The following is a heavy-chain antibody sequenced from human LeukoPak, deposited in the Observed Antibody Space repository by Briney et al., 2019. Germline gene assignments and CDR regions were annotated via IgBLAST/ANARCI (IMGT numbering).Heavy chain of an antibody. CDR1: GFTFSSYG. CDR2: ISYDGSNK. J-gene: IGHJ4*02. V-gene: IGHV3-30*18. Sequence: YPGGSLRLSCAASGFTFSSYGMHWVRQAPGKGLEWVAVISYDGSNKYYADSVKGRFTISRDNSKNTLYLQMNSLRAEDTAVYYCAKVLDTAMVLDYWGQGTLVTVSS. D-gene: IGHD5-18*01. CDR3: AKVLDTAMVLDY.